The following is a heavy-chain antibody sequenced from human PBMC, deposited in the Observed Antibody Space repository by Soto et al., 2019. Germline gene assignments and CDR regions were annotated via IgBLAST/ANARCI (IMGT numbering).Heavy chain of an antibody. Sequence: PSETLSLTCTVSGGSISSSSYYWGWIRHPPGKGLEWIGSIYYSGSTYYNPSLKSRVTISVDTSKNQVSLKLSSMTAADTAVYYCAGRGCGSGGRCYFDYWGRGTLVTVSS. CDR3: AGRGCGSGGRCYFDY. D-gene: IGHD2-15*01. CDR1: GGSISSSSYY. J-gene: IGHJ4*02. V-gene: IGHV4-39*01. CDR2: IYYSGST.